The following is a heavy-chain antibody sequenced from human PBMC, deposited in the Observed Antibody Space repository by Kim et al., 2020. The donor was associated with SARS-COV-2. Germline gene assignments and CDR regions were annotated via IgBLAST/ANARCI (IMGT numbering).Heavy chain of an antibody. J-gene: IGHJ6*02. D-gene: IGHD2-2*01. V-gene: IGHV3-23*01. CDR3: AKSLRDIVVVRAASAPYYYYGMDV. Sequence: GGSLRLSCAVSGFTFWNYAMSWVRQAPGKGLQWVSGISGSGGGTYYADPVKGRFTISRDNSTNTVYLQMNRLRAEDTAVYYCAKSLRDIVVVRAASAPYYYYGMDVWGQGTTVTVSS. CDR1: GFTFWNYA. CDR2: ISGSGGGT.